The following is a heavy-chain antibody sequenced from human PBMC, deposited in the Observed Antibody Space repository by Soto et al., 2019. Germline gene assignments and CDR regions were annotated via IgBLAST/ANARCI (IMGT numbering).Heavy chain of an antibody. Sequence: SETLSLTCAVYGGSFSGYYWSWIRQPPGKGLEWIGEINHSGSTNYNPSLKSRVTISVDTSKNQFSLKLSSVTAADTALYYCVRSSDIVVVVAAALVFDYWGQGTLVTVSS. CDR1: GGSFSGYY. CDR3: VRSSDIVVVVAAALVFDY. J-gene: IGHJ4*02. V-gene: IGHV4-34*01. D-gene: IGHD2-15*01. CDR2: INHSGST.